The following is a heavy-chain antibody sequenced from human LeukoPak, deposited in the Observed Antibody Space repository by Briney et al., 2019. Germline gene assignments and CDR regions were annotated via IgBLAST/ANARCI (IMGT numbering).Heavy chain of an antibody. D-gene: IGHD4-17*01. Sequence: GGSLRLSCAASGFTFSTYAMSWVRQAPGKGLEWVAAISGSGGTTNYADSVKGRFTFSRGNSKNTLYLEMNSLRAEDTAIYYCAKARTVTTLLDYWGQGTLVTVSS. CDR1: GFTFSTYA. CDR3: AKARTVTTLLDY. V-gene: IGHV3-23*01. J-gene: IGHJ4*02. CDR2: ISGSGGTT.